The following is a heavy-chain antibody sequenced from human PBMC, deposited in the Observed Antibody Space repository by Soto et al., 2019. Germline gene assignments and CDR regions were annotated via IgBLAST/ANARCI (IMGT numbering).Heavy chain of an antibody. D-gene: IGHD3-9*01. V-gene: IGHV4-34*01. CDR1: GGSFSGYY. J-gene: IGHJ4*02. CDR3: ARVRGLYDILSGGFDY. Sequence: SETLSLTCAVYGGSFSGYYWSWIRQPPGKGLEWIGEINHSGSTNYNPSLKSRVTISVDTSKNQFSLKLSYVTAADTAVYYCARVRGLYDILSGGFDYWGQGTLVTVSS. CDR2: INHSGST.